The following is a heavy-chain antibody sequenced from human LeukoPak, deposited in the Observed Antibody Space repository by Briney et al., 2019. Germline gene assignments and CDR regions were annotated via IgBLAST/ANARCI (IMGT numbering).Heavy chain of an antibody. Sequence: GGSLRLSCAASGFTCGDYAMHCVRQAPGKGLVWVSGIRGNSGSIGYADSVKGRFTISRDNDKNSLYLQMNSLRPEDMALYYCATEGGYWGQGTLVTVSS. CDR2: IRGNSGSI. CDR1: GFTCGDYA. CDR3: ATEGGY. D-gene: IGHD3-16*01. V-gene: IGHV3-9*03. J-gene: IGHJ4*02.